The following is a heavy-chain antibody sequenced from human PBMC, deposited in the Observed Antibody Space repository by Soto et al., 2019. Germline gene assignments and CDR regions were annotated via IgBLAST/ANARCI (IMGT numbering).Heavy chain of an antibody. V-gene: IGHV3-74*01. CDR2: INSDVSST. CDR3: ARETIGYCSGGSCYPYYYYYGMDV. J-gene: IGHJ6*02. CDR1: GFPFSSYW. D-gene: IGHD2-15*01. Sequence: EVQLVESGGGLVQPGGSLSLSCAASGFPFSSYWMHWVRQAPGKGLVWVSRINSDVSSTSYADSVKGRFTISRDNAKNTLYLQMNSLRAEDTAVYYCARETIGYCSGGSCYPYYYYYGMDVWGQGTTVTVSS.